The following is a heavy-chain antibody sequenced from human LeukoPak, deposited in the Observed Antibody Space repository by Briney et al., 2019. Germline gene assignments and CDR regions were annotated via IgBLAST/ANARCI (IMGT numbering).Heavy chain of an antibody. CDR3: ANGGDGYNWPFDY. CDR2: IYYSGST. J-gene: IGHJ4*02. V-gene: IGHV4-30-4*08. Sequence: SWVRQPPGKGLEWIGYIYYSGSTYYNPSLKSRVTISVDTSKNQFSLKLSSVTAADTAVYYCANGGDGYNWPFDYWGQGTLVTVSS. D-gene: IGHD5-24*01.